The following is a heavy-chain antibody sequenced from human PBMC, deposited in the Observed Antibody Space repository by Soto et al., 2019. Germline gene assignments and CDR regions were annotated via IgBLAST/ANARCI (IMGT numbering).Heavy chain of an antibody. CDR2: IIPIFGIA. CDR1: GGTFSRYS. Sequence: QVQLVQSGAEVKKPGSSVKVSCKASGGTFSRYSITWVRQAPGHGLEWIGRIIPIFGIASYAQKFQGRVTITADESKSPAYMELSSLRSDDTAVYYCAREDRDRETGLVPAAIDGMDVWGQGTTVTVSS. V-gene: IGHV1-69*08. J-gene: IGHJ6*02. D-gene: IGHD2-2*01. CDR3: AREDRDRETGLVPAAIDGMDV.